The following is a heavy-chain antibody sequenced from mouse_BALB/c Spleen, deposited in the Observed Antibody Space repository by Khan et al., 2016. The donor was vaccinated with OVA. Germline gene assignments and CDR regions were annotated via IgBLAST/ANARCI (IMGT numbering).Heavy chain of an antibody. J-gene: IGHJ2*01. CDR1: GFSLTDYG. CDR2: IWGGGST. D-gene: IGHD1-1*01. CDR3: AKEDYGSSSVDY. Sequence: QVQLKESGPGLVAPSQSLSITCTVSGFSLTDYGVSWIRQPPGKGLEWLGSIWGGGSTYYNSTLKSRLSIRKANSKSQVFLKMNSQQTDDTAMYYWAKEDYGSSSVDYWGQGTTLTVSS. V-gene: IGHV2-6-5*01.